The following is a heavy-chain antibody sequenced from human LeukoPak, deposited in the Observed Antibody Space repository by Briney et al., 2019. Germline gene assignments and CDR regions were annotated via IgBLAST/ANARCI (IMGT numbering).Heavy chain of an antibody. J-gene: IGHJ4*02. CDR1: GYTFTSYG. CDR2: ISAYNGNT. Sequence: GASVKVSFKASGYTFTSYGISWVRQAPGQGLEWMGWISAYNGNTEYAQNLRGRDSMTTDTSTSTAYMELRSLRSDDTAVYYCARDSVDGSGTYYNDSPDYWGQGTLVTVSS. CDR3: ARDSVDGSGTYYNDSPDY. V-gene: IGHV1-18*01. D-gene: IGHD3-10*01.